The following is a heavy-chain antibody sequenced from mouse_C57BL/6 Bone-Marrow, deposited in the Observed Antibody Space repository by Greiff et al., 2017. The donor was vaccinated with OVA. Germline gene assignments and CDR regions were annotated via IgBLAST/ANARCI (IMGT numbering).Heavy chain of an antibody. Sequence: QVTLKESGPGILQSSQTLSLTCSFSGFSLSTSGMGVSWIRQPSGKGLEWLAHIYWDDDKRYNPSLKSRLTISKDTSRNQVFLKITSVDTADTATYYCARRKAGDWYFDVWGTGTTVTVSS. V-gene: IGHV8-12*01. CDR2: IYWDDDK. CDR1: GFSLSTSGMG. CDR3: ARRKAGDWYFDV. J-gene: IGHJ1*03. D-gene: IGHD3-2*02.